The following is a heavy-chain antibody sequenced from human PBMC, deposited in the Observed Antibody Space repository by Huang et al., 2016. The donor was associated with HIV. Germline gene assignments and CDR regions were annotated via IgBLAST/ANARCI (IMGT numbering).Heavy chain of an antibody. CDR1: GGSITDSNYY. D-gene: IGHD3-10*01. J-gene: IGHJ4*02. CDR2: IYYSGDT. CDR3: ARHFGSWSGYFDS. Sequence: QLQLQESGPGLVRPSETLSLICTVSGGSITDSNYYWGWIRQPPGKGLEWIGSIYYSGDTDYNPALKGRVTMSVDTSNNRFSLDIRSVAVADTAIYYCARHFGSWSGYFDSWGQGTLVPVSS. V-gene: IGHV4-39*01.